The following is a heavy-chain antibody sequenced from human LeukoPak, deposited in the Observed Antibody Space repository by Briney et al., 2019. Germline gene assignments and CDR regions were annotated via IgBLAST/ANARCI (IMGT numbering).Heavy chain of an antibody. D-gene: IGHD3-3*01. V-gene: IGHV1-69*01. J-gene: IGHJ5*02. Sequence: SVKVSCKASGGTFSSYAISWVRQAPGQGLEWMGGIIPIFGTANYAQKFQGRVTITADESTSTAYMELSSLRSEDTAVYYCARARRSYDFWSGYYLPYNWFDPWGQGTLVTVSS. CDR1: GGTFSSYA. CDR2: IIPIFGTA. CDR3: ARARRSYDFWSGYYLPYNWFDP.